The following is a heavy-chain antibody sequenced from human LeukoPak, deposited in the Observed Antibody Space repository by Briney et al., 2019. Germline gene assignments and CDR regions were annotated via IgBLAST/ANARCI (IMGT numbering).Heavy chain of an antibody. Sequence: SETLSLTCAVSGGSISSDGYSWSWIRQTPGKGLEWIAYIHDSGSTYNNPSLKSRISISIDTSKNQFSLKLNSVTAADTAVYYCARVVAAAGNNWYDPWGQGTLVTVSS. CDR2: IHDSGST. CDR3: ARVVAAAGNNWYDP. CDR1: GGSISSDGYS. D-gene: IGHD6-13*01. J-gene: IGHJ5*02. V-gene: IGHV4-30-4*07.